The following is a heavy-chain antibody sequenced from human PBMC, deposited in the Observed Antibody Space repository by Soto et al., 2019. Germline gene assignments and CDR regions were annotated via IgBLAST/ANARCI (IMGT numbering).Heavy chain of an antibody. CDR3: VKLLLRRHPLGPADY. V-gene: IGHV3-64D*06. J-gene: IGHJ4*02. CDR2: ISSNGGST. D-gene: IGHD7-27*01. CDR1: GFTFSSYA. Sequence: LRLSCSASGFTFSSYAKHWVRQAPGKGLEYVSAISSNGGSTYYADSVKGRLTISRDNSKNTLYLQMSSLRAEDTAVYYCVKLLLRRHPLGPADYWGQGTLVTVSS.